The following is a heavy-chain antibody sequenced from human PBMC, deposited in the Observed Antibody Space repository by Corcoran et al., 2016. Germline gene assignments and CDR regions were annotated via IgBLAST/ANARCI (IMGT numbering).Heavy chain of an antibody. J-gene: IGHJ4*02. Sequence: EVQLVESGGGLVQPGRSLRLSCTASGFTFGDYAMSWFRQAPGKGLEWVGFIRSKAYGGTTEYAAAVKGRFTISRDDSKSIAYLHMNSLKPEDTAVYYCTRDDAYSGYDYETVVTAVYSWGQGTLVTVSS. CDR2: IRSKAYGGTT. CDR3: TRDDAYSGYDYETVVTAVYS. V-gene: IGHV3-49*03. D-gene: IGHD5-12*01. CDR1: GFTFGDYA.